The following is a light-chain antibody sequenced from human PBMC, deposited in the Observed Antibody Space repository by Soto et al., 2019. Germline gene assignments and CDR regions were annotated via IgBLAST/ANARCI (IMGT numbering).Light chain of an antibody. CDR1: SSDVGGYNF. V-gene: IGLV2-14*01. CDR2: DVS. CDR3: SSYTSSSTYV. J-gene: IGLJ1*01. Sequence: QSALTHPASVSGSHGQSSTISCTETSSDVGGYNFVSWYQQHPGKAPKLLIYDVSDRPSGVSNRFSGSKSGNTASLTISGLQAEDEADYYCSSYTSSSTYVFGTGTKVTVL.